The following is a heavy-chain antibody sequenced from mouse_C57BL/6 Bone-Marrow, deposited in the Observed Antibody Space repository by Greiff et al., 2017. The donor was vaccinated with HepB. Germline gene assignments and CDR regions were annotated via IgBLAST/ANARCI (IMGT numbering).Heavy chain of an antibody. J-gene: IGHJ2*01. V-gene: IGHV7-3*01. CDR1: GFTFTDYY. D-gene: IGHD1-1*01. CDR2: IRNKANGYTT. CDR3: ARIHYYGSPDY. Sequence: EVKLMESGGGLVQPGGSLSLSCAASGFTFTDYYMSWVRQPPGKALEWLGFIRNKANGYTTEYSASVKGRFTISRDNSQSILYLQMNALRAEDSATYYCARIHYYGSPDYWGQGTTLTVSS.